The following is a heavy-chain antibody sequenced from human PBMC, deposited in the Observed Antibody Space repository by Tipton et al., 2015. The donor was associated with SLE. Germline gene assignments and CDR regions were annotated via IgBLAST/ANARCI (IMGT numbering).Heavy chain of an antibody. CDR2: IYTSGST. D-gene: IGHD4-23*01. CDR3: ARDEGYGGNSGGAFDI. Sequence: TLSLTCTVSGGSISSGSYYWSWIRQPAGKGLEWIGHIYTSGSTNYNPSLKSRVTISVDTSKNQFSLKLSSVTAADTAVYYCARDEGYGGNSGGAFDIWGQGTMVTVSS. V-gene: IGHV4-61*09. CDR1: GGSISSGSYY. J-gene: IGHJ3*02.